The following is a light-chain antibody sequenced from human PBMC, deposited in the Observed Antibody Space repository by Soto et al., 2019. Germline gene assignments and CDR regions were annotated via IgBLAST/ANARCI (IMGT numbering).Light chain of an antibody. CDR3: KSYAGSNTYV. CDR2: EVV. V-gene: IGLV2-8*01. J-gene: IGLJ1*01. CDR1: RKDVGFYDF. Sequence: QSVLTQPPSASGSPGQSVTISCTGTRKDVGFYDFVSGYQHHPGKAPRLIIYEVVQRPSGVPDRFSGSKSGNTASLTVSGLQAADEADYFCKSYAGSNTYVFGSGTKLTVL.